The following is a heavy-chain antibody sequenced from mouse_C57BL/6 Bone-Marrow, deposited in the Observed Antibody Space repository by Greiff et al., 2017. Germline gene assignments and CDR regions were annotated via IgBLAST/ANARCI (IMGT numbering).Heavy chain of an antibody. D-gene: IGHD1-1*01. Sequence: EVQLQESGGDLVKPGGSLKLSCAASGFTFSDYGIEWVRQTPEQGLEWVAYISSGSSGIYYPEKVKGRFTISRDNAKNTLFLQMSSLRSEDTAMYFCASRYYGGIPVAMDYWGQGTSVTVSA. CDR2: ISSGSSGI. J-gene: IGHJ4*01. CDR3: ASRYYGGIPVAMDY. V-gene: IGHV5-17*01. CDR1: GFTFSDYG.